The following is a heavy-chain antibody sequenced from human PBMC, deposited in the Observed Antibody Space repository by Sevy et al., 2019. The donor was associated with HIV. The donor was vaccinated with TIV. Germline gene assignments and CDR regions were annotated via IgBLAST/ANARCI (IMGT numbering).Heavy chain of an antibody. D-gene: IGHD6-13*01. J-gene: IGHJ4*02. CDR2: IYYSGST. Sequence: SETLSFTCTVSGGSISNYLWSWIRQPPGKGLEWIGYIYYSGSTNYNPSLKSRVTISVETSKNQFSLKLSSVTAADMAVYYCARESIGAVGDFDYWGQGTLVTVSS. CDR1: GGSISNYL. CDR3: ARESIGAVGDFDY. V-gene: IGHV4-59*01.